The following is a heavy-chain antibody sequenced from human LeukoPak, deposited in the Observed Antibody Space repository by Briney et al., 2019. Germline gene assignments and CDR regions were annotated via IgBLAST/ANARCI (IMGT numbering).Heavy chain of an antibody. CDR1: GGSISSGSYY. J-gene: IGHJ4*02. CDR3: ARAIHSIVGAEYFDY. Sequence: SETLSLTCTVSGGSISSGSYYWSWIRQPAGKGLEWIGRIYTSGSTNYNPSLKSRVTISVDTSKNQFSLKLSSVTAADTAVYYCARAIHSIVGAEYFDYWGQGTLVTVSS. CDR2: IYTSGST. D-gene: IGHD1-26*01. V-gene: IGHV4-61*02.